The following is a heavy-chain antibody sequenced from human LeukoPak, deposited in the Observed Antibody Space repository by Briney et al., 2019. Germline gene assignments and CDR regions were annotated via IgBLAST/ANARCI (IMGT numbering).Heavy chain of an antibody. CDR2: IYTSGST. D-gene: IGHD3-22*01. Sequence: SETLSLTCTVSGGSISSYYWSWIRQPAGKGLEWIGRIYTSGSTNYNPSLKSRATMSVDTSKNQFSLKLSSVTAADTAVYYCARDRHDSSGYYYPFDYWGQGTLVTVSS. CDR1: GGSISSYY. J-gene: IGHJ4*02. CDR3: ARDRHDSSGYYYPFDY. V-gene: IGHV4-4*07.